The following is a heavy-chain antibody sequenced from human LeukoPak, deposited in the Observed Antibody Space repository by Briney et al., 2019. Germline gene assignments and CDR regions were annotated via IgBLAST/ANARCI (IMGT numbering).Heavy chain of an antibody. Sequence: PGRSLRLSCAASGFTFDDYAMHWVRQAPGKGLEWVSGISWNSGSIGYADSVKGRFTISRDNANNSLYLQMNSLRAEDTALYYCAKAIQAVAGHGNWFDPWGQGTLVTVSS. CDR2: ISWNSGSI. CDR1: GFTFDDYA. V-gene: IGHV3-9*01. J-gene: IGHJ5*02. CDR3: AKAIQAVAGHGNWFDP. D-gene: IGHD6-19*01.